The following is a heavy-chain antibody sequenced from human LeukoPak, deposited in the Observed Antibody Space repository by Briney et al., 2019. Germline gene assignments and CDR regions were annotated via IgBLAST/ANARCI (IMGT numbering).Heavy chain of an antibody. CDR3: LWGGTMLFDY. J-gene: IGHJ4*02. CDR2: ISSSSSTI. CDR1: GFTFSSYS. D-gene: IGHD3-16*01. Sequence: PGGSLRLSCAASGFTFSSYSMNWVRQAPGKGLEWVSYISSSSSTIYYVDSVKGRFTISRDNAKNSLYLQMNSLRAEDTAVYYVLWGGTMLFDYWGQGTLVTVSS. V-gene: IGHV3-48*04.